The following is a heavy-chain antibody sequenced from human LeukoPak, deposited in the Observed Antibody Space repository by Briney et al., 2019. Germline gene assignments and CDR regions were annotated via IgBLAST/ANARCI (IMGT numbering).Heavy chain of an antibody. D-gene: IGHD6-19*01. CDR3: GLVPYYGMDV. V-gene: IGHV3-53*01. CDR2: IYSGGST. CDR1: GFTFSSSA. J-gene: IGHJ6*02. Sequence: PGGSLRLSCAASGFTFSSSAMSWVRQAPGKGLEWVSVIYSGGSTYYADSVKGRFTISRDNSKNTLYLQMNSLRAEDTAVYYCGLVPYYGMDVWGQGTTVTVSS.